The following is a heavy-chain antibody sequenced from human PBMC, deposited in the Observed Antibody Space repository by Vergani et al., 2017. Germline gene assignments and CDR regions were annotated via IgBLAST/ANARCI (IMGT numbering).Heavy chain of an antibody. V-gene: IGHV4-38-2*01. CDR1: GYSISSGYY. D-gene: IGHD1-26*01. Sequence: QVQLQESGPGLVKPSETLSLTCAVSGYSISSGYYWGWIRQPPGKGLEWIGSIYHSGSTYYNPSLKSRVTISVDTSTNQFSLKLSSVTAADTAVYYCARRIVGATGAEYFQHWGQGTLVTVSS. CDR2: IYHSGST. J-gene: IGHJ1*01. CDR3: ARRIVGATGAEYFQH.